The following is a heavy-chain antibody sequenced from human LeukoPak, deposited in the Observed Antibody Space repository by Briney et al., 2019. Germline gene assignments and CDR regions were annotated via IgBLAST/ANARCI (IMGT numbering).Heavy chain of an antibody. J-gene: IGHJ6*02. CDR3: ARYCGGDCYGMDV. D-gene: IGHD2-21*02. Sequence: GGSLRLSCTASGFTFSSYWMSWVRQAPGKGLEWVANIKQDGSEKDYVDSVKGRFSISRDNPKNSLYLQMNSLRAEDTAVYYCARYCGGDCYGMDVWGQGTTVTVSS. V-gene: IGHV3-7*01. CDR1: GFTFSSYW. CDR2: IKQDGSEK.